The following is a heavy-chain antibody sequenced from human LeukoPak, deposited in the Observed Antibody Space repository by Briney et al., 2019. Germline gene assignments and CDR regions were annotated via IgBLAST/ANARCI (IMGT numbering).Heavy chain of an antibody. CDR2: ISSSSSTI. D-gene: IGHD3-16*01. V-gene: IGHV3-48*04. CDR1: GFTFSSYS. CDR3: ARDRWGHWNY. Sequence: GGSLRLSCAASGFTFSSYSMNWVRQAPGKGLEWVSYISSSSSTIYYADSVKGRFTISRDNAKNSLYLQMNSLRAEDTAVYYCARDRWGHWNYWGQGTLVTVSS. J-gene: IGHJ4*02.